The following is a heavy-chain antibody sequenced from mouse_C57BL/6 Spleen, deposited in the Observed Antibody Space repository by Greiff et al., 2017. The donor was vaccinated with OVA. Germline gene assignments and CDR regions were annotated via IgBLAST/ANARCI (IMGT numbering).Heavy chain of an antibody. CDR3: ARGYDGSFDY. CDR2: INPSTGGT. D-gene: IGHD2-3*01. Sequence: EVHLVESGPELVKPGASVKISCKASGYSFTGYYMNWVKQSPEKSLEWIGEINPSTGGTTYNQKFKAKATLTVDKSSSTAYMQLKSLTSEDSAVYYCARGYDGSFDYWGQGTTLTVSS. J-gene: IGHJ2*01. CDR1: GYSFTGYY. V-gene: IGHV1-42*01.